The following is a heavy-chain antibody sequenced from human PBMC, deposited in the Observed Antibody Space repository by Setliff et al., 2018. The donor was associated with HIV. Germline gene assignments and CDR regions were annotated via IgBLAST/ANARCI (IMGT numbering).Heavy chain of an antibody. CDR2: ISWNSVSK. V-gene: IGHV3-9*01. CDR3: TKDIRKHLVQWGAFDI. Sequence: PGGSLRLSCAASGFTFDDNAMHWVRQVPGKGLEWVAGISWNSVSKGYVDSVKGRFTISRDNAKNSLYLQMNSLRAEDTALYYCTKDIRKHLVQWGAFDIWGQGTRVTVSS. CDR1: GFTFDDNA. D-gene: IGHD6-13*01. J-gene: IGHJ3*02.